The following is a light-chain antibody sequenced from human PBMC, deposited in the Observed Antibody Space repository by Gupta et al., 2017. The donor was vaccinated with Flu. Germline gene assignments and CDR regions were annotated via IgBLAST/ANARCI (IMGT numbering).Light chain of an antibody. V-gene: IGKV4-1*01. CDR2: WAS. CDR3: QQYDSTPYT. Sequence: DIVMTQSPDSVAVSLGERATINCKSSQSVLYSSNNKNYLAWYQQKPGQPPKLLIYWASTRESGVPDRFSGGGSGTDFTLTISSLQAEDVAVYYCQQYDSTPYTFGQGTKLEIK. CDR1: QSVLYSSNNKNY. J-gene: IGKJ2*01.